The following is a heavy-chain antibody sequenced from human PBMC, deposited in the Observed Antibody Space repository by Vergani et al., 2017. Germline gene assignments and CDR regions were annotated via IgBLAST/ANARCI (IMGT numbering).Heavy chain of an antibody. CDR2: ISWNSGSI. J-gene: IGHJ6*03. D-gene: IGHD1-7*01. Sequence: EVQLVESGGGLVQPGRSLRLSCAASGFTFDDYAMHWVRQAPGKGLEWVSGISWNSGSIGYADSVKGRFTISRDNAKNSLYLQMNSLRAEDTAVYYCARATPRTTARNYYYYYYMDVWGKGTTVTVSS. CDR3: ARATPRTTARNYYYYYYMDV. CDR1: GFTFDDYA. V-gene: IGHV3-9*01.